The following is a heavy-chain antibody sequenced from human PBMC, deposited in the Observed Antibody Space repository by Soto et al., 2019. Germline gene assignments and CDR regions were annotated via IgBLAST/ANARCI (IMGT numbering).Heavy chain of an antibody. Sequence: SETLSLTCTVSGGSISSYYWTWIRQPPGKGLEWIGYIYYSGSTNYNPSLKSRVTISVATSKTQFSLKLSSVTAADTAVYYCLRLDGFGELLSVDYRAQGTLVTGSS. J-gene: IGHJ4*02. CDR3: LRLDGFGELLSVDY. V-gene: IGHV4-59*08. CDR1: GGSISSYY. CDR2: IYYSGST. D-gene: IGHD3-10*01.